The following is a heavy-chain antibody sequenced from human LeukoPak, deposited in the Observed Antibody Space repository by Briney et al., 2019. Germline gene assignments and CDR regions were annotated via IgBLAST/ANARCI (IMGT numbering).Heavy chain of an antibody. CDR2: INPNGGST. CDR3: TRDKGGSYSDY. D-gene: IGHD2-15*01. V-gene: IGHV1-46*01. J-gene: IGHJ4*02. Sequence: ASVRVSCKASGYTFTTYYIHWVRQAPGQGLEWVGIINPNGGSTNYAQKLQGRVTMTRDTSTRTVYMELSSLGSEDTAVYYCTRDKGGSYSDYWGQGTLVTVSS. CDR1: GYTFTTYY.